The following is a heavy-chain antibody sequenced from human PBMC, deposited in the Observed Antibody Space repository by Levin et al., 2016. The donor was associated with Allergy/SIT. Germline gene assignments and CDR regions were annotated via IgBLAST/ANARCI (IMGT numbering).Heavy chain of an antibody. V-gene: IGHV4-34*01. J-gene: IGHJ2*01. CDR2: IDHSGST. CDR1: GGSFSGYY. Sequence: GSLRLSCAVSGGSFSGYYWTWIRQPPGKGLEWVGEIDHSGSTNYNPSLKSRVTISVDRSKNQFSLKLSSVTAADTAVYYCAAYSENPPADWYFDLWGRGTLVTVSS. CDR3: AAYSENPPADWYFDL. D-gene: IGHD1-26*01.